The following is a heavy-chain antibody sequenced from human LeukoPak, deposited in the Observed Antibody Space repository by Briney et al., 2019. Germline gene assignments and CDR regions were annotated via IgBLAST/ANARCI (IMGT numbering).Heavy chain of an antibody. Sequence: ASVKVSCKASGYTFTSYYMHWVRQAPGQGLEWMGIINPSGGSTSYAQKFQGRVTMTRDTSISTAYMELSRLRSDDTAVYYCAREPDCSSTSCYLANWGQGTLVTASS. CDR3: AREPDCSSTSCYLAN. CDR1: GYTFTSYY. V-gene: IGHV1-46*01. D-gene: IGHD2-2*01. J-gene: IGHJ4*02. CDR2: INPSGGST.